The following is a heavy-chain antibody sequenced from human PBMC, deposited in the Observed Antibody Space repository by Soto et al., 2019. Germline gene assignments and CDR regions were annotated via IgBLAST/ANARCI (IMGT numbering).Heavy chain of an antibody. V-gene: IGHV3-23*01. J-gene: IGHJ5*02. D-gene: IGHD6-19*01. CDR3: AKDRSRYSSGWHNWFDP. CDR1: GFTFSDYG. Sequence: EVQVLESGGGLAQPGGSLRLSCAASGFTFSDYGMSWVRQAPGKGLDWVSSTSGSGDNTFYADSVKGRFTISRDNSKNNLYLQMDSLSPEDTAVYYCAKDRSRYSSGWHNWFDPWGQGTLVTVSS. CDR2: TSGSGDNT.